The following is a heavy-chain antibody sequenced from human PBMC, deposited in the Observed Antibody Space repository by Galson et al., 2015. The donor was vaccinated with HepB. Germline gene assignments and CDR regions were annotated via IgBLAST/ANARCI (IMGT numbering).Heavy chain of an antibody. J-gene: IGHJ6*02. Sequence: SVKVSCKASGYTFTSYGISWVRQAPGQGLEWMGWISAYNGNTNYAQKLQGRVTMTTDTSTSTAYMELRSLRSDDTAVYYCARDSEALDFWTMDVWGQGTTVTVSS. CDR2: ISAYNGNT. CDR3: ARDSEALDFWTMDV. D-gene: IGHD3/OR15-3a*01. CDR1: GYTFTSYG. V-gene: IGHV1-18*01.